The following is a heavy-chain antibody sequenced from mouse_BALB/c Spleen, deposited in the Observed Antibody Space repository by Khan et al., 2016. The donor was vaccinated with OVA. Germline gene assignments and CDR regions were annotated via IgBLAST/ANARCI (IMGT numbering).Heavy chain of an antibody. CDR3: ARGRTY. Sequence: EVQLQESGPGLVKPSQSLSLTCTVTGYSITSDYAWNWLRQFPGNKLEWMGYISYSGSSSYHPSLKSRISITRDTSKNQFFLQLNSMTTEDTATYYCARGRTYWGQGTSVTVSS. CDR1: GYSITSDYA. V-gene: IGHV3-2*02. J-gene: IGHJ4*01. CDR2: ISYSGSS.